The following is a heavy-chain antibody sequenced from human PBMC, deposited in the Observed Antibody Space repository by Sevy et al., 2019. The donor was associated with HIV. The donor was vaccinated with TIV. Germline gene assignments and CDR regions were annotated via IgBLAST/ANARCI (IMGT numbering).Heavy chain of an antibody. CDR1: GFPFNDHA. V-gene: IGHV3-9*01. Sequence: GGSLRLSCAASGFPFNDHAMHWVRQVPGKGLEWVSGVSWNSRYIGDADSVKGRFTISRDNARHFLYLEMNSLRPEDTALYYCAKDINRGCDGVNCYSYYYDFYGLDVWGQGTTVTVSS. D-gene: IGHD2-21*01. J-gene: IGHJ6*02. CDR2: VSWNSRYI. CDR3: AKDINRGCDGVNCYSYYYDFYGLDV.